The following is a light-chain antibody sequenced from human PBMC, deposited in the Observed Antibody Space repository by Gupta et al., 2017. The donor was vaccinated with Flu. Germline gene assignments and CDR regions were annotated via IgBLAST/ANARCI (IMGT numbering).Light chain of an antibody. CDR1: HSISNY. CDR3: QQTHSTRWT. J-gene: IGKJ1*01. V-gene: IGKV1-39*01. CDR2: AAS. Sequence: DIQMTQSPSSLSASVGDRVTITCRASHSISNYLNWYQQKPGKAPNLLIYAASRLQSGVPSRFSGGGSGTDFSLTISPLQPEDFATYYCQQTHSTRWTFGQGTKVEIK.